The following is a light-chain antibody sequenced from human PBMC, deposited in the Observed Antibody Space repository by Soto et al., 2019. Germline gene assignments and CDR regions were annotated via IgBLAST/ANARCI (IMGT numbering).Light chain of an antibody. CDR2: EAS. V-gene: IGLV2-23*01. J-gene: IGLJ3*02. CDR3: CSYAGSRV. Sequence: QSALTQPASVSGSPGQSITISCTGTSSDVGSYNLVSWYQQHPGKAPKVMIYEASKRPAGVSNSFYGSKSGNTASLTISGLQAEDDADYYCCSYAGSRVFGGGTKLTVL. CDR1: SSDVGSYNL.